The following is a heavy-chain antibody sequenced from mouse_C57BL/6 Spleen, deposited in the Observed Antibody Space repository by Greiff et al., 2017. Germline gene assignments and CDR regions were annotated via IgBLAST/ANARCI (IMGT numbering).Heavy chain of an antibody. CDR1: GFTFSDYG. CDR2: ISRGSSTI. CDR3: AREGDGSSDAMDY. J-gene: IGHJ4*01. V-gene: IGHV5-17*01. D-gene: IGHD1-1*01. Sequence: EVKLVESGGGLVKPGASLKLSCAASGFTFSDYGMHWVRQAPGQGLEWVAYISRGSSTIYYADTVKGRYTLSRDNAKNTLFLQMTSLRSEDTAMYYGAREGDGSSDAMDYWGQGTSVTVSS.